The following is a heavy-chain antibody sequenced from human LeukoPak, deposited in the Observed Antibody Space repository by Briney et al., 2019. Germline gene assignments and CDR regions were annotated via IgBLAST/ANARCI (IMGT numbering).Heavy chain of an antibody. CDR3: ARVPPMYSSSWYAPYYYYMDV. V-gene: IGHV3-11*04. Sequence: GGSLRLSCAASGFTFSDHYMGWIRQAPGKGLEWVSYISSSGSTIYYADSVKGRFTISRDNAKNSLYLQMNSLTAEDTAVYYCARVPPMYSSSWYAPYYYYMDVWGKGTTVTVSS. CDR1: GFTFSDHY. CDR2: ISSSGSTI. D-gene: IGHD6-13*01. J-gene: IGHJ6*03.